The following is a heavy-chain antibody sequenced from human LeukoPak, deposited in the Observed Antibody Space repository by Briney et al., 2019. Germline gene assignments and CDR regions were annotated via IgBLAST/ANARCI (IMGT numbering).Heavy chain of an antibody. CDR3: ARGGIILGFDY. V-gene: IGHV1-3*01. CDR2: INAGNGNT. Sequence: ASVTVSFRASGYTFTSYAMHWVRQAPGQRLEWMGWINAGNGNTKYSQKFQGRVTITRDTSASTAYMELSSLRSEDTAVYYCARGGIILGFDYWGQGTLVTVSS. CDR1: GYTFTSYA. D-gene: IGHD3-10*01. J-gene: IGHJ4*02.